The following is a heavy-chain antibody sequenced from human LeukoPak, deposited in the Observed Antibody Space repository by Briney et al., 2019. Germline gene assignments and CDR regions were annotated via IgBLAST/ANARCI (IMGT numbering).Heavy chain of an antibody. Sequence: ASVKVSCTASGYTFTIHAVHWVRQAPGQRPEWMGWINAGSGDTKCSQNLEGRVTITRDTSESTAYMELTSLKSEDTAVYYCARTARKAAIVGDYFDYWGQGTLVTVSS. V-gene: IGHV1-3*01. CDR3: ARTARKAAIVGDYFDY. CDR2: INAGSGDT. D-gene: IGHD6-13*01. J-gene: IGHJ4*02. CDR1: GYTFTIHA.